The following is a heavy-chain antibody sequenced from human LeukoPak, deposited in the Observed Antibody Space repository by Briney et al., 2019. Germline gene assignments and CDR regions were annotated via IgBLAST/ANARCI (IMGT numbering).Heavy chain of an antibody. D-gene: IGHD3-10*01. CDR3: ARVSRYYGSGSYYPAYYFDY. CDR1: GGSISSSSYY. V-gene: IGHV4-39*07. CDR2: IYYSGST. Sequence: SSETLSLTCTVSGGSISSSSYYWGWIRQPPGKGLEWIGSIYYSGSTSYNPSLKSRVTISVDTSKNQFSLKLSSVTAADTAVYYCARVSRYYGSGSYYPAYYFDYWGQGTLVTVSS. J-gene: IGHJ4*02.